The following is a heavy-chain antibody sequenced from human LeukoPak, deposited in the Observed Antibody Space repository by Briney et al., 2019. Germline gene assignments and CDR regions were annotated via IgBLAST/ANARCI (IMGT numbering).Heavy chain of an antibody. CDR2: ISYDGSSK. D-gene: IGHD6-19*01. Sequence: PGGSLRLSCAASGFTFSSYGMHWVRQAPGKGLEWVAVISYDGSSKYYADSVKGRFTISRDNSKNTLYLQMNSLRAEDTAVYYCAKGVRRGTVAGVYFDYWGQGTLVTVSS. V-gene: IGHV3-30*18. CDR3: AKGVRRGTVAGVYFDY. CDR1: GFTFSSYG. J-gene: IGHJ4*02.